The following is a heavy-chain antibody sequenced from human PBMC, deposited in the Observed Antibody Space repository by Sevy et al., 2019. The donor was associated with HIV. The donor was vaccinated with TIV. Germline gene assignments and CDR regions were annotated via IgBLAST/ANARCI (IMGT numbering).Heavy chain of an antibody. CDR1: GFTFSDYY. CDR3: ARGGIAAADPTYYYYYGMDV. J-gene: IGHJ6*02. Sequence: GGSLRLSCAASGFTFSDYYMSWIRQAPGKGLEWVSYISSSGSTIYYAYSVKGRFTISRDNARNSLYLQMNSLRAEDTAVYYGARGGIAAADPTYYYYYGMDVWGQGTTVTVSS. CDR2: ISSSGSTI. V-gene: IGHV3-11*01. D-gene: IGHD6-13*01.